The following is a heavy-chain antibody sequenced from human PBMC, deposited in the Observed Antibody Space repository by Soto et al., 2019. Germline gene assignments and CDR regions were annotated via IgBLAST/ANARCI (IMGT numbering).Heavy chain of an antibody. V-gene: IGHV1-2*02. CDR1: GYTFTGYY. CDR3: ARDGYYPVGPADYYYGMDV. D-gene: IGHD1-26*01. CDR2: ISPNSGGT. J-gene: IGHJ6*02. Sequence: ASVKVSCKASGYTFTGYYMHWVRQAPGQGLEWMGWISPNSGGTNFAHKFQGRVTMTTDTSINTAYMELSRLTYEDTAVYYCARDGYYPVGPADYYYGMDVWGQGTTVTVSS.